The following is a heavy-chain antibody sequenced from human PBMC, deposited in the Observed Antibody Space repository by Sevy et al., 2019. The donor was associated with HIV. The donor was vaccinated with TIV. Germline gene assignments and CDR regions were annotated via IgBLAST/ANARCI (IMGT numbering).Heavy chain of an antibody. V-gene: IGHV3-21*01. Sequence: GGSLRLSCAASGFTFSSYSMNWVRQAPGKGLEWVSSISSSSYIYYADSVKGRFTISRDNAKNSLYLQMNSLRAEDTAVYYCARNYDSSGYYSDYWGQGTLVTVSS. CDR3: ARNYDSSGYYSDY. CDR2: ISSSSYI. D-gene: IGHD3-22*01. CDR1: GFTFSSYS. J-gene: IGHJ4*02.